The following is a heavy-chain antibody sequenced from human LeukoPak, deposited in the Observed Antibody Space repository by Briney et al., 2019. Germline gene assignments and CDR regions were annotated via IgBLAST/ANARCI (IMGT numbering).Heavy chain of an antibody. J-gene: IGHJ6*02. CDR2: IWSDGSNK. D-gene: IGHD3-9*01. CDR1: GFTFSIYG. Sequence: GGSLRLSCAASGFTFSIYGMHWVRQAPGKGLEWVAIIWSDGSNKNYVDSVKGRFTISRDNSKNTLYLQMNSLRAEDTAVYYCARENNILTGYGMDVWGQGTTVTVSS. V-gene: IGHV3-33*01. CDR3: ARENNILTGYGMDV.